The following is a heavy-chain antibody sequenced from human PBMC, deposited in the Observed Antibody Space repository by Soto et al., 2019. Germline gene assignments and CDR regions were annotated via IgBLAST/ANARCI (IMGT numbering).Heavy chain of an antibody. V-gene: IGHV4-4*02. CDR3: ARAYYYDSSGMAWFDP. Sequence: QVQLQESGPGLVKPSGTLSLTCAVSGGSISSSNWWSWVRQPPGKGLEWIGEIYHSGSTNYNPSLKIRVTISVDKSKNQFSLKLSSVTAADTAVYYCARAYYYDSSGMAWFDPWGQGTLVTVSS. CDR2: IYHSGST. D-gene: IGHD3-22*01. CDR1: GGSISSSNW. J-gene: IGHJ5*02.